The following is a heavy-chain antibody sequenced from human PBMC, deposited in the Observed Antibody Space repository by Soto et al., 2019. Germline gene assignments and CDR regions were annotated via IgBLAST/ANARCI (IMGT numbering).Heavy chain of an antibody. J-gene: IGHJ4*02. CDR2: ISGSGGST. CDR3: AKDRDYGDYYFDY. CDR1: GFTFSSYA. D-gene: IGHD4-17*01. Sequence: EVQLLESGGGLVQPGGSLRLSCAASGFTFSSYAMSWVRQAPGRGLEWVSAISGSGGSTYYADSVKGRFTISRDNSKNTLYLQMNSLRAEDTAVYYCAKDRDYGDYYFDYWGQGTLVTVSS. V-gene: IGHV3-23*01.